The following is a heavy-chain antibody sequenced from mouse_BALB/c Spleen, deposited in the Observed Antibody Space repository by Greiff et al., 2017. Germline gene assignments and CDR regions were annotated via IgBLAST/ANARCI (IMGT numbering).Heavy chain of an antibody. CDR2: IDPANGNT. V-gene: IGHV14-3*02. D-gene: IGHD2-14*01. CDR1: GFNIKDTY. Sequence: EVQLQQSGAELVKPGASVKLSCTASGFNIKDTYMHWVKQRPEQGLEWIGRIDPANGNTKYDPKFQGKATITADTSSNTAYLQLSSLTSEDTAVYYCAGAYYRYERYAMDYWGQGTSVTVSS. J-gene: IGHJ4*01. CDR3: AGAYYRYERYAMDY.